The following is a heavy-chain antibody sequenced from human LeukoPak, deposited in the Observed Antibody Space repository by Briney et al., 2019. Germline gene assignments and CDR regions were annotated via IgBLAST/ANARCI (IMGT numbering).Heavy chain of an antibody. V-gene: IGHV3-49*04. CDR3: ARDQYAGYDPYYFDY. CDR2: IRSRTYGGTT. CDR1: GFTFGAYA. J-gene: IGHJ4*02. Sequence: GGSLRLSCTAAGFTFGAYAMTWVRQAPGKGLEWVSFIRSRTYGGTTEYAASVKGRFTISRDDSKSIAYLQMNSLKTEDTAVYYCARDQYAGYDPYYFDYWGQGTLVTVSS. D-gene: IGHD2-2*01.